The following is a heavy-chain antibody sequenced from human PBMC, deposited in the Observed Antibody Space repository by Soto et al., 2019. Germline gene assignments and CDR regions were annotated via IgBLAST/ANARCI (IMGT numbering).Heavy chain of an antibody. D-gene: IGHD4-17*01. CDR1: GFSVSTNY. CDR2: IYSGGGT. J-gene: IGHJ4*02. V-gene: IGHV3-53*02. CDR3: ARSREMIDYGGYVTGGYFDC. Sequence: EVQLVETGGGLIQRGGSLRLSCAASGFSVSTNYMSWVRQAPGKGLEWVSIIYSGGGTHYADSVKGRFTISRDNSRNTLYLQMNSLSGEDTAVYYCARSREMIDYGGYVTGGYFDCWGQGTLVTVSS.